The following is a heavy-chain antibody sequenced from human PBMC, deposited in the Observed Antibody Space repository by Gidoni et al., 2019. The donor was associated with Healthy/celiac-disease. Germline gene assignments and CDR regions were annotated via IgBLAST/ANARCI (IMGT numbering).Heavy chain of an antibody. CDR3: ARGPPDYYDSSAETFFFDY. J-gene: IGHJ4*02. Sequence: QVQLVQSGSELKKPGASVKVSCKASGYTFTSYAMHWVRQAPGQGLEWMGWINTNTGNPTYAQGFTGRFVFSLDTSVSTAYLQISSLKAEDTAVYYCARGPPDYYDSSAETFFFDYWGQGTLVTVSS. CDR1: GYTFTSYA. D-gene: IGHD3-22*01. V-gene: IGHV7-4-1*02. CDR2: INTNTGNP.